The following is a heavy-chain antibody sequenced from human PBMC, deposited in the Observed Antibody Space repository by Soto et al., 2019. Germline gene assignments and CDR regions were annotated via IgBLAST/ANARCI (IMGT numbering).Heavy chain of an antibody. CDR2: ISSSSSTI. D-gene: IGHD3-10*01. CDR3: ARRDITMVRGVIISYYYYYYMDV. Sequence: GGSLRLSCAASGFTFSSYSMNWVRQAPGKGLEWVSYISSSSSTIYYAGSVKGRFTIPRENAKNSLYLQRNSLRAEDTAVYYCARRDITMVRGVIISYYYYYYMDVWGKGTTVTVSS. V-gene: IGHV3-48*01. CDR1: GFTFSSYS. J-gene: IGHJ6*03.